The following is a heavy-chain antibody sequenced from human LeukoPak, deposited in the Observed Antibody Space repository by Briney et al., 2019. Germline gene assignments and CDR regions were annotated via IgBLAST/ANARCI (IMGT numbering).Heavy chain of an antibody. CDR2: INPNSGGT. Sequence: ASVKVSCKASGHTFTGYYMHWVRQAPGQGLEWMGWINPNSGGTNYAQKFQGRVTMTRDTSISTAYMELSRLRSDDTAVYYCAREIWYCSSTSCPNWFDPWGQGTLVTVSS. J-gene: IGHJ5*02. V-gene: IGHV1-2*02. D-gene: IGHD2-2*01. CDR1: GHTFTGYY. CDR3: AREIWYCSSTSCPNWFDP.